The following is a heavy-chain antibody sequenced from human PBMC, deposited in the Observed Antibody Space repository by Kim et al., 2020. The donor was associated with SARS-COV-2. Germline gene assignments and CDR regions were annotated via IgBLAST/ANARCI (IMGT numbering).Heavy chain of an antibody. Sequence: ASVKVSCKASGYTFNNYDINWVRQAPGQGPEWMGWMNPNSGNTGYAQKFQGRVTMTRSTSTSTAYMELSRLRSDDTAVYFCARGCGRLRGVLFAYWGQGT. D-gene: IGHD3-10*01. J-gene: IGHJ4*02. CDR1: GYTFNNYD. V-gene: IGHV1-8*02. CDR2: MNPNSGNT. CDR3: ARGCGRLRGVLFAY.